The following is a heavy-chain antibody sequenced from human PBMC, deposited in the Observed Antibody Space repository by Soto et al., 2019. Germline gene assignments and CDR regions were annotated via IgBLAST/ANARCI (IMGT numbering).Heavy chain of an antibody. CDR3: ARVARSLIDHYGDYYYGMDV. J-gene: IGHJ6*02. V-gene: IGHV1-2*04. Sequence: ASVKVSCKASGYTFTGYYMHWVRQAPGQGLEWMGWINPNSGGTNYAQKFQGWVTMTRDTSISTAYMELSRLRSDDTAVYYCARVARSLIDHYGDYYYGMDVWGQGTTVTVSS. CDR1: GYTFTGYY. D-gene: IGHD3-16*01. CDR2: INPNSGGT.